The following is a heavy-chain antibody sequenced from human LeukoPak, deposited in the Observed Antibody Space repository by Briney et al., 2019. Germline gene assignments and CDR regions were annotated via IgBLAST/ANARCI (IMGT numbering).Heavy chain of an antibody. CDR3: ARLQPSGIDY. CDR2: IYYSGTA. J-gene: IGHJ4*02. V-gene: IGHV4-59*12. Sequence: SETLSLTCTLSGGPISNYQWSWIRQPPGKGLEWIGNIYYSGTANYNPSLKSRVIISVDTSKNQFSLKLSPVTAADTAVYYCARLQPSGIDYWGQGTLVTVSS. D-gene: IGHD4-11*01. CDR1: GGPISNYQ.